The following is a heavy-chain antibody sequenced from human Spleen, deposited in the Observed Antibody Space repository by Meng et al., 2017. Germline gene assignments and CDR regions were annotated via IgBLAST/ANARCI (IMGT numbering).Heavy chain of an antibody. V-gene: IGHV3-30*01. J-gene: IGHJ4*02. CDR3: ARETRPPSWFGEPSPSEF. CDR1: GFIFSNYA. Sequence: GESLKISCAASGFIFSNYAMHWVRQAPGKGLEWVAVISYDGSNKYYADSVKGRFTISRDNSKNTLYLEMNSLRTEDTAVYYCARETRPPSWFGEPSPSEFWGQGTLVTVSS. D-gene: IGHD3-10*01. CDR2: ISYDGSNK.